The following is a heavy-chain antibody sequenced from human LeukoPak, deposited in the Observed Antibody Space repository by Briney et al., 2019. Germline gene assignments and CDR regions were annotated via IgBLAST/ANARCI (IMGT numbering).Heavy chain of an antibody. CDR3: GKGYGSGLPYGMDV. V-gene: IGHV3-9*01. CDR2: ISWNSGSI. Sequence: GGSLRLSCAASGFTFDDYAMHWVRQAPGKGLEWVSGISWNSGSISYADSVKGRFTISRDNAKNSLYLQMNSLRPEDTALYYCGKGYGSGLPYGMDVWGQGTTVTVSS. J-gene: IGHJ6*02. D-gene: IGHD4-17*01. CDR1: GFTFDDYA.